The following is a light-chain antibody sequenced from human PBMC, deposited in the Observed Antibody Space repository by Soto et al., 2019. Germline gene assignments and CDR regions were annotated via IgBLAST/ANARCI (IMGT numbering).Light chain of an antibody. J-gene: IGLJ1*01. CDR1: SSDVGSYNL. CDR2: DVS. V-gene: IGLV2-23*02. Sequence: QSALTQPASVSGSPGQSITISCTGTSSDVGSYNLVSWYQQHPGKAPKLMIYDVSQWPSGVSNRFSGSKSGYTASLTISGLQAEDEADYYCCSYAGSTGGYVVGTGTKLTVL. CDR3: CSYAGSTGGYV.